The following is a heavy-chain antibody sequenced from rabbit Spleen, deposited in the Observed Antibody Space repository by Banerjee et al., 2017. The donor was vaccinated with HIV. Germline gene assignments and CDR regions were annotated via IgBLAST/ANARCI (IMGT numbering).Heavy chain of an antibody. Sequence: QSLEESGGGLVQPEGSLTLTCTASGFSFSSNYYMCWVRQAPGKGLEWIACIATGSSGFTYYASWAKGRFTCSKASSTTVTLQMTSLTAADTATYLCARRGHSGVGYLALWGPGTLVTVS. J-gene: IGHJ4*01. D-gene: IGHD1-1*01. V-gene: IGHV1S40*01. CDR2: IATGSSGFT. CDR3: ARRGHSGVGYLAL. CDR1: GFSFSSNYY.